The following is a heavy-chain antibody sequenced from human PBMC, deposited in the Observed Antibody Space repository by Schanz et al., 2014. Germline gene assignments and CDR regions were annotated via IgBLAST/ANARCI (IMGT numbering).Heavy chain of an antibody. V-gene: IGHV3-13*01. CDR1: GFTFSSYS. J-gene: IGHJ4*02. Sequence: VQLVESGGGVVQPGRSLRLSCAASGFTFSSYSMNWVRQGTGKGLEWVSTIGYLGDTYYPDSVKGRFTVSRDSGQNSLYLQMNSLKTEDTAMYYCARRASCSRIGCPFDSWGQGTLVTVSS. CDR2: IGYLGDT. CDR3: ARRASCSRIGCPFDS. D-gene: IGHD2-2*01.